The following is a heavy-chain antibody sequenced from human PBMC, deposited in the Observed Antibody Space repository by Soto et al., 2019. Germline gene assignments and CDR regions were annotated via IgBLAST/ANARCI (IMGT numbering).Heavy chain of an antibody. CDR2: IWYDGSNK. J-gene: IGHJ3*02. Sequence: PGGSLRLSCAASGFTFSSYGMHWVRQAPGKGLEWVAVIWYDGSNKYYADSVKGRFTISRDNSKNTLYLQMNSLRAEDTAVYYCARGSGEMATIKTEDAFDIWGQGTMVTVSS. CDR1: GFTFSSYG. CDR3: ARGSGEMATIKTEDAFDI. V-gene: IGHV3-33*01. D-gene: IGHD5-12*01.